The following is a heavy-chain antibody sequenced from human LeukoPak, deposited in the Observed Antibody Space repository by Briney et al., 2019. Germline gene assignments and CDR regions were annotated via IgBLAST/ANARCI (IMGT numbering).Heavy chain of an antibody. Sequence: SETLSLTCTVSGGSITSGTYYWSWIRQPPGKGLEWIGYIYYSGSTNYNPSLKSRVTISVDTSKNQFSLKLSSVTAADTAVYYCAGGAQTQDAFDIWGQGTMVTVSS. D-gene: IGHD4-17*01. CDR2: IYYSGST. CDR1: GGSITSGTYY. CDR3: AGGAQTQDAFDI. V-gene: IGHV4-61*01. J-gene: IGHJ3*02.